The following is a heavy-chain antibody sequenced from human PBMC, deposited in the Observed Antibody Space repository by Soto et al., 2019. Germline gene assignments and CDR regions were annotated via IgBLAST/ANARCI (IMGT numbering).Heavy chain of an antibody. V-gene: IGHV1-69*12. D-gene: IGHD1-26*01. CDR1: GGTFSDSA. CDR3: ARGLGGSYFPFDF. Sequence: QVHLVQSGAEVKKPGSSVKVSCKTSGGTFSDSAINWLRQTPGQGLEWMGGLVPMFHTANYAPNLQGRASITADESTSTVFMELSSLTSEDTAVYYCARGLGGSYFPFDFWGQGTLVTVSS. J-gene: IGHJ4*02. CDR2: LVPMFHTA.